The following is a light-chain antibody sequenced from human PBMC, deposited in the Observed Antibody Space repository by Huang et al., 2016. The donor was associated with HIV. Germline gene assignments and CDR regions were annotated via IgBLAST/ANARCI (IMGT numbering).Light chain of an antibody. CDR3: QQSYTSPRVT. CDR1: QSIGSS. CDR2: ATS. Sequence: DIRMTQSPSSLSASVGDRVTITCRTSQSIGSSLNWFQQRPGKGPNLLIYATSSLQNDVPSRVSGSGYGTDFTLTTNNLQPEDFATYFCQQSYTSPRVTFGPGTKVHV. V-gene: IGKV1-39*01. J-gene: IGKJ3*01.